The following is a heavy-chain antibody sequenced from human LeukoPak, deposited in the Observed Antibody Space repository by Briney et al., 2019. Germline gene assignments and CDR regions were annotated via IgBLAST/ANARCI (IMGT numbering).Heavy chain of an antibody. CDR1: GGSFSGYY. Sequence: KTSETLSLTCAVYGGSFSGYYWSWIRQPPGKGLEWIGEINHSGSTNYNPSLKSRVTISVDTSKNQFSLKLSSVTAADTAAYYCARFRGSSPNAFDIWGQGTMVTVS. D-gene: IGHD3-10*01. J-gene: IGHJ3*02. V-gene: IGHV4-34*01. CDR3: ARFRGSSPNAFDI. CDR2: INHSGST.